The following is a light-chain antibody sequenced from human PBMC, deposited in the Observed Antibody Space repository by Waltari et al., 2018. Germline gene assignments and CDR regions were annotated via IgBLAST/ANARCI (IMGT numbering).Light chain of an antibody. CDR2: EVS. CDR3: SSYRSGSILV. V-gene: IGLV2-14*01. CDR1: SSDVGGYNY. Sequence: QSALTQPASVSGSPGQSITISCTGTSSDVGGYNYVSWYQQHPGKVPKVMIYEVSNPPSAVSHRFSGSKSSNTASLTISGLQAEDEADYYCSSYRSGSILVFGGGTKVTVL. J-gene: IGLJ2*01.